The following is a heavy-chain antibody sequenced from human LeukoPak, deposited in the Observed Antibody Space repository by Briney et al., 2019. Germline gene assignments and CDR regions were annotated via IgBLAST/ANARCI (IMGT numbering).Heavy chain of an antibody. CDR2: INHSGST. J-gene: IGHJ4*02. CDR1: GGSFSGYY. V-gene: IGHV4-34*01. CDR3: ARRYYYDSSGRHYYFDY. D-gene: IGHD3-22*01. Sequence: SETLSLTCAVYGGSFSGYYWSWIRQPPGKGLEWIGEINHSGSTNYNPSLKSRVTISVDTSKNQFSLKLSSVTAADTAVYYCARRYYYDSSGRHYYFDYWGQGTLVTVSS.